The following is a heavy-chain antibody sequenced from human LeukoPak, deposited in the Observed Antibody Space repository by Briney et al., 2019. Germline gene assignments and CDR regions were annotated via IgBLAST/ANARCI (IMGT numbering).Heavy chain of an antibody. CDR3: AVSQDIVVVPAATPNDY. V-gene: IGHV1-69*05. CDR1: GGTFSSYA. D-gene: IGHD2-2*01. CDR2: IIPIFGTA. J-gene: IGHJ4*02. Sequence: ASVKVSCKASGGTFSSYAISWVRQAPGQGLEWMGGIIPIFGTANYAQKFQGRVTITTDESTSTAYMELSSLRSEDTAVYYCAVSQDIVVVPAATPNDYWGKGTLVTVSS.